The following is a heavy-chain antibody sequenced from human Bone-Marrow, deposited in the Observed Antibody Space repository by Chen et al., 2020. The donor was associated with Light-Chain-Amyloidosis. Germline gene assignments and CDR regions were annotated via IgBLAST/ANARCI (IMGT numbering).Heavy chain of an antibody. V-gene: IGHV3-23*01. Sequence: EVQLLESGGGFVQPGGSLRLSCAASGFTFSSYAMSWVRQAPGKGLEWVSAIRGSGGSTYYADSVKGRFTISRDNSKNTLYLQMNSLRAEDTSVYYCAKDLGSYFDYWGQGTLVTVSS. CDR2: IRGSGGST. CDR3: AKDLGSYFDY. J-gene: IGHJ4*02. D-gene: IGHD7-27*01. CDR1: GFTFSSYA.